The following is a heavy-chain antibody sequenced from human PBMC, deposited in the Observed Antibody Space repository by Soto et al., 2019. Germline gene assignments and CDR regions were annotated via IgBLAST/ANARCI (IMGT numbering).Heavy chain of an antibody. Sequence: ASVKVSCKASGYTFTSYDINWVRQATGQGLEWMGWVNPNSGNTGYAQKFQGRVTMTRNTSISTAYMELSSLRSEDTAVYYCARERGASSPFDYWGQGTLVTVS. CDR2: VNPNSGNT. CDR1: GYTFTSYD. J-gene: IGHJ4*02. CDR3: ARERGASSPFDY. D-gene: IGHD6-19*01. V-gene: IGHV1-8*01.